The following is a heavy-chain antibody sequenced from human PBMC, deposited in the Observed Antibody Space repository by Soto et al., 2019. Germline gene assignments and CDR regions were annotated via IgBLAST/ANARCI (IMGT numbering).Heavy chain of an antibody. V-gene: IGHV3-30*18. D-gene: IGHD2-2*01. CDR1: GFTFSSYG. Sequence: PGGSLRSSCAASGFTFSSYGMHWVRQAPGKGLEWVAVISYDGSNKYYADSVKGRFTISRDNSKNTLYLQMNSLRAEDTAVYYCANTFPSANQAGVVPAAIGDYYYYYGMDVWGQGTTVTVSS. CDR3: ANTFPSANQAGVVPAAIGDYYYYYGMDV. CDR2: ISYDGSNK. J-gene: IGHJ6*02.